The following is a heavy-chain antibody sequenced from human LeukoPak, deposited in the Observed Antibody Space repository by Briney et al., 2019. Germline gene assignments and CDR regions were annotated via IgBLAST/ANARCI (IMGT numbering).Heavy chain of an antibody. CDR3: ATYGSGTNYRKGFDY. Sequence: GGSLRLSCAASGFTLSTYAMSWVRQAPGKGLEWVSGLSSSGATTYYADSVKGRFTISRDNSKNMLYLQMNSLRAEDTAVYYCATYGSGTNYRKGFDYWGQGTLVTVSS. J-gene: IGHJ4*02. CDR1: GFTLSTYA. V-gene: IGHV3-23*01. D-gene: IGHD3-10*01. CDR2: LSSSGATT.